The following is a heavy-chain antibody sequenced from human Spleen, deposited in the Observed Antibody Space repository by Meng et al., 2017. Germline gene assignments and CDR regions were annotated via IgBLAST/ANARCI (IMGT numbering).Heavy chain of an antibody. Sequence: SETLSLTCTVSGGSISTGGDYWTLLRQPPGAGLEWVGYIFYSGTTYYNPSLKSRVTIALDMSKKHFSLMLSSVTAADTAVYYCVGYNWNDWLFDPWGQGTLVTVSS. J-gene: IGHJ5*02. CDR1: GGSISTGGDY. CDR3: VGYNWNDWLFDP. D-gene: IGHD1-1*01. CDR2: IFYSGTT. V-gene: IGHV4-31*03.